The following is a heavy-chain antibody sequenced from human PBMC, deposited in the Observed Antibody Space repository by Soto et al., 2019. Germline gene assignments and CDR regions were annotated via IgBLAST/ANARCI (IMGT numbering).Heavy chain of an antibody. V-gene: IGHV3-30*04. D-gene: IGHD3-3*01. CDR2: ISRDGTNK. J-gene: IGHJ4*02. Sequence: PGGSLRLSCAASGFTFSRYAIHWVRQAPGKGLEWVAVISRDGTNKYYVDSVKGRFTISRDNSRNTLYLQMNSLRHEDAAVYYCALSRSGAVADSFDFWGQGPLVSGSS. CDR3: ALSRSGAVADSFDF. CDR1: GFTFSRYA.